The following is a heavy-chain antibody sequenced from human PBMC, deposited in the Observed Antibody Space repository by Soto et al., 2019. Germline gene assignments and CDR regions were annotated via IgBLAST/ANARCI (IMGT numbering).Heavy chain of an antibody. D-gene: IGHD4-17*01. J-gene: IGHJ3*02. V-gene: IGHV3-11*06. Sequence: RLSCAASGFTFCDYYLSWLRQAPGKGLEWVSYISSSSSYTNYADSVKGRFTISRDNAKNSLYLQMNSLRAEDTAVYYCARAETTDNFDISGQGTIVTISS. CDR2: ISSSSSYT. CDR1: GFTFCDYY. CDR3: ARAETTDNFDI.